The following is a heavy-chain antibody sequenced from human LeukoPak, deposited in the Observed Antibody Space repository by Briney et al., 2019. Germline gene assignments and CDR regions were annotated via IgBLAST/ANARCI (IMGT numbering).Heavy chain of an antibody. V-gene: IGHV4-31*03. J-gene: IGHJ4*02. D-gene: IGHD3-22*01. CDR1: GGSISSGGYY. CDR3: ARDSSGYYNFDY. Sequence: PSETLSLTCTVSGGSISSGGYYWSWIRQHPGQGLEWIGYIYYSGSTYYNPSLKSRVTISIDTSKNQFSLKLNSVTAADTAKYYCARDSSGYYNFDYWGQGALVTVSS. CDR2: IYYSGST.